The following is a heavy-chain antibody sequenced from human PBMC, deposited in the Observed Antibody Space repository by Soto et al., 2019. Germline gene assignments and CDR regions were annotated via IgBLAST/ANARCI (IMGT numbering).Heavy chain of an antibody. CDR3: ARQGPYGDHDH. CDR2: DGAGGVI. J-gene: IGHJ4*02. V-gene: IGHV3-48*02. D-gene: IGHD4-17*01. CDR1: GFTLSTYS. Sequence: EVQLVESGGGLVQRGGSLTVSCVVSGFTLSTYSMNWVRQAPGKGLEWVSHDGAGGVILYADSVKGRFTVSRDNAKNSLYLQMNILTDGDTAVYYCARQGPYGDHDHWGQGTLATVSS.